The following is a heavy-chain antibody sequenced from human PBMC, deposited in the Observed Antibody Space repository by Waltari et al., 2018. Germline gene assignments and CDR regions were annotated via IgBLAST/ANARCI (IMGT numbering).Heavy chain of an antibody. D-gene: IGHD1-7*01. J-gene: IGHJ5*02. V-gene: IGHV4-39*01. CDR2: IYYSGST. Sequence: QLQLQASGPGLVKPSEPLSLTCTVSGGPISSSSYYWGWLRQPPGKGLEWIGSIYYSGSTYYNPSLKSRVTISVDTSKNQFSLKLSSVTAADTAVYYCASSYNWNYLNWFDPWGQGTLVTVSS. CDR1: GGPISSSSYY. CDR3: ASSYNWNYLNWFDP.